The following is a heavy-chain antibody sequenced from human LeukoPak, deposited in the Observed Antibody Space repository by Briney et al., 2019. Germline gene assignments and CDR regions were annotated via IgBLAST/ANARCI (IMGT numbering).Heavy chain of an antibody. Sequence: SETLSLTCTVSGGSISSSSYYWGWIRQPPGKGLEWIGSIYYSGSTYYNPPLKSRVTISVDTSKNQFSLKLSSVTAADTAVYYCARQVINPRYYYYGMDVWGQGTTVTVSS. CDR1: GGSISSSSYY. V-gene: IGHV4-39*01. CDR3: ARQVINPRYYYYGMDV. CDR2: IYYSGST. J-gene: IGHJ6*02.